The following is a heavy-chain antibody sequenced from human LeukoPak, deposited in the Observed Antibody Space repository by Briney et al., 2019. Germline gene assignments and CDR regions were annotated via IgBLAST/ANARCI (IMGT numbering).Heavy chain of an antibody. Sequence: GGSLRLSCAASGLTFSNAWMNWVHQAPGKGLEWVGRIRSKTDGGTTDYAAPVKGRFTISRDDSKNTLYLQMNSLKTEDTAVYYCTTLGLIDYYDSSGYDWGQGTLVTVSS. J-gene: IGHJ4*02. V-gene: IGHV3-15*07. D-gene: IGHD3-22*01. CDR1: GLTFSNAW. CDR2: IRSKTDGGTT. CDR3: TTLGLIDYYDSSGYD.